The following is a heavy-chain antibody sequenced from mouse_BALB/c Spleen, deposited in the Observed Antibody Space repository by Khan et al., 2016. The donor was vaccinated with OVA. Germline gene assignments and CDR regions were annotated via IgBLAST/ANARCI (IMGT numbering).Heavy chain of an antibody. V-gene: IGHV2-9*02. J-gene: IGHJ2*01. D-gene: IGHD1-3*01. CDR2: IWDGGSQ. Sequence: VQLQQSGPGLVAPSPSLSITCTVSGFSLTSYGVHWVRPPPGKGLAWLGVIWDGGSQNYNSALLSRLSISKDNSNIQVFFKMNSLQTDDTAMYYGARLEDIWGQGTTLTVSS. CDR3: ARLEDI. CDR1: GFSLTSYG.